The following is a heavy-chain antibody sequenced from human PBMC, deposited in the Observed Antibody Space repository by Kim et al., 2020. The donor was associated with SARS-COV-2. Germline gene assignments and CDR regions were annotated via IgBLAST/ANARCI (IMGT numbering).Heavy chain of an antibody. J-gene: IGHJ4*02. CDR3: ATTAQTNDY. CDR2: GGT. Sequence: GGTYYNPPLRSRVTISVDTSKNQCSLKLSSVTAADTAVYYCATTAQTNDYWGQGTLVTVSS. V-gene: IGHV4-30-2*04.